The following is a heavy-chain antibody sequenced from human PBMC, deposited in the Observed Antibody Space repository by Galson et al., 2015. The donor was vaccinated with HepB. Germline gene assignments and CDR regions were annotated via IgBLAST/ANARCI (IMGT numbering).Heavy chain of an antibody. CDR2: ISSSSSYT. V-gene: IGHV3-11*06. J-gene: IGHJ6*02. CDR1: GFTFSDYY. Sequence: SLRLSCAASGFTFSDYYMSWIRQAPGKGLEWVSYISSSSSYTNYADSVKGRFTISRDNAKNSLYLQMNSLRAEDTAVYYCARIHRAAAGSYGMDAWGQGTTVTVSS. CDR3: ARIHRAAAGSYGMDA. D-gene: IGHD6-13*01.